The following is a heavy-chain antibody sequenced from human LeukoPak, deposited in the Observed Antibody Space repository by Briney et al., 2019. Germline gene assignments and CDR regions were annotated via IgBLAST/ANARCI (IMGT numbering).Heavy chain of an antibody. J-gene: IGHJ4*02. CDR1: GFTFSDYY. Sequence: GGSLRLSCAASGFTFSDYYMSWIRQAPGKGLEWVSYISSSGSTIYYADSVKGRFTISRDNAKNSLYLQMNSLRAEDTAVYYCARDRLYYYDSSGYLDYWGQGTLVTVSS. CDR2: ISSSGSTI. D-gene: IGHD3-22*01. V-gene: IGHV3-11*01. CDR3: ARDRLYYYDSSGYLDY.